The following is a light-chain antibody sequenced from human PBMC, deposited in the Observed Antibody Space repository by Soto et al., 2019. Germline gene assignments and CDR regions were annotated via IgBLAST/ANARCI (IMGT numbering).Light chain of an antibody. Sequence: EIVLTQSPATLSLSPGERATLSCRASQSISNYLAWYQHKPGQAPRLLIYDASTRATGIPARFSGSGSGTDFTLTISSLEPEDFEVYFCQLRSNWPPTWTFGQGTKVEVK. V-gene: IGKV3-11*01. CDR3: QLRSNWPPTWT. CDR1: QSISNY. CDR2: DAS. J-gene: IGKJ1*01.